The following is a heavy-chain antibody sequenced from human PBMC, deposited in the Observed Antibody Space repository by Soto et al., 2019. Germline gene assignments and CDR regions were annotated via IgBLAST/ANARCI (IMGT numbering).Heavy chain of an antibody. Sequence: GGSLRLSCAASGFTFSSYAMSWVRQAPGKGLEWVSAISGSGGSTYYADSVKGRFTISRDNSKNTLYLQMNSLRAEDTAVYYCAKDIRGIKYSDYDLVRRVAIAVAGPVDYWGQGTLVTVSS. CDR2: ISGSGGST. D-gene: IGHD6-19*01. J-gene: IGHJ4*02. V-gene: IGHV3-23*01. CDR1: GFTFSSYA. CDR3: AKDIRGIKYSDYDLVRRVAIAVAGPVDY.